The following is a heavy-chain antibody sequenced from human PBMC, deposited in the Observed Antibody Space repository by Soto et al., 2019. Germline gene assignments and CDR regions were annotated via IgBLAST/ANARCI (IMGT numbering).Heavy chain of an antibody. CDR2: INAHSGGT. Sequence: ASVKVSCKASGFSFTGYYIHWLRQAPGQGLEWMGWINAHSGGTEYAQKFQGRVTLTRDTSIATAYLTLTSLASDDTALYYCAKDLTRQLAYWLDPWGQGTQVTVSS. CDR1: GFSFTGYY. V-gene: IGHV1-2*02. D-gene: IGHD6-6*01. CDR3: AKDLTRQLAYWLDP. J-gene: IGHJ5*02.